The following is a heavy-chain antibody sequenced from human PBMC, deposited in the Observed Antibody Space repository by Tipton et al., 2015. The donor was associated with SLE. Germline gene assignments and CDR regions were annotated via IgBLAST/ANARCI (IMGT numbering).Heavy chain of an antibody. CDR1: GFTFDDYA. V-gene: IGHV3-9*01. J-gene: IGHJ3*02. CDR3: AKRSGQWLVSEAFDI. Sequence: SLRLSCAASGFTFDDYAMHWVRQAPGKGLEWVSGISWKSGSIGYADAVKGRFTISRDNAKTSLYLQMNSLRAEDTALYYCAKRSGQWLVSEAFDIWGQGTMVTVSS. CDR2: ISWKSGSI. D-gene: IGHD6-19*01.